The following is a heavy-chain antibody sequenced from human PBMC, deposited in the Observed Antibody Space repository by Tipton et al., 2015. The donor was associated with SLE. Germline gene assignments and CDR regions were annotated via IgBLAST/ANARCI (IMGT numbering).Heavy chain of an antibody. CDR3: ARSGTFRNDH. CDR1: GYSISSGYY. D-gene: IGHD6-13*01. J-gene: IGHJ4*02. V-gene: IGHV4-38-2*01. CDR2: LYHTGST. Sequence: LRLSCGVSGYSISSGYYWGWVRQPPGKGLEWIGSLYHTGSTYYNPSLKSRVTLSIDTSRNQFSLKLSSVTAADTAVYYCARSGTFRNDHWGQGTLVTVSS.